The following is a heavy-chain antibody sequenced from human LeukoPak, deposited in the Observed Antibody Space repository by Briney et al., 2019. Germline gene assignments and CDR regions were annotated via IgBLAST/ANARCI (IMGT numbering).Heavy chain of an antibody. CDR2: IYYSGST. Sequence: SETLSLTCTVSGGSISSYYWSWIRQHPGKGLEWIGYIYYSGSTYYNPSLKSRVTISVDTSKNQFSLKLSSVTAADTAVYYCGCSGVADYYYGMDVGGQGTTVTVSS. CDR1: GGSISSYY. D-gene: IGHD2-15*01. J-gene: IGHJ6*02. V-gene: IGHV4-59*06. CDR3: GCSGVADYYYGMDV.